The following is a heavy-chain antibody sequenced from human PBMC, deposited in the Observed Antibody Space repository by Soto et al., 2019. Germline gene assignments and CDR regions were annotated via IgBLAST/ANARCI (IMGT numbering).Heavy chain of an antibody. V-gene: IGHV4-59*08. CDR3: ARLLLHDYVWGSYRSSPYYFDY. D-gene: IGHD3-16*02. J-gene: IGHJ4*02. CDR2: IYYSGST. Sequence: PSETLSLTCTVSGGSISSYYWSWIRQPPGKGLEWIGYIYYSGSTNYNPSLKSRVIISVDTAKNQFSLKLSSVTAADTAVYYCARLLLHDYVWGSYRSSPYYFDYWGQGTLVTVSS. CDR1: GGSISSYY.